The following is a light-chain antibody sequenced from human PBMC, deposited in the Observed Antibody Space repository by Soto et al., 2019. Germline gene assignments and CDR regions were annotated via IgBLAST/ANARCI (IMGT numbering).Light chain of an antibody. CDR2: DAS. CDR3: HQRSTWPFT. Sequence: EIVLTQSPATLSLSPGERATLSCRASQSISSYLAWYQQKPDQAPRLLIYDASNRATGIPARFSGSGSGTDFTLTISSLEPEDVAVYYCHQRSTWPFTFGPGTKVVIK. CDR1: QSISSY. V-gene: IGKV3-11*01. J-gene: IGKJ3*01.